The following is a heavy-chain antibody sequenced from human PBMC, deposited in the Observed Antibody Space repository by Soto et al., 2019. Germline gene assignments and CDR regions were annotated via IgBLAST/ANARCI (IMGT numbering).Heavy chain of an antibody. CDR3: AKDSHYDFWSGYYVLDY. V-gene: IGHV3-23*01. J-gene: IGHJ4*02. Sequence: GGSLRLSCAASGFTFSSYAMSWVRQAPGKGPEWVSAISGSGGSTYYADSVKGRFTISRDNSKNTLYLQMNSLRAEDTAVYYCAKDSHYDFWSGYYVLDYWGQGTLVTVSS. D-gene: IGHD3-3*01. CDR2: ISGSGGST. CDR1: GFTFSSYA.